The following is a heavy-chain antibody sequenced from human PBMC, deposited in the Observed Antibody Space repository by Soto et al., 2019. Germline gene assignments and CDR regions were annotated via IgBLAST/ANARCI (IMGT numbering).Heavy chain of an antibody. CDR2: NSALNGKT. D-gene: IGHD3-10*01. Sequence: QGYLVQSGAEVKRPGASVRVSCKTSGFTFNTHGFSWVRQAPGQGLEWMGWNSALNGKTFYAHNFQDRVIMTTDTSSSTAYMEVRRLRSEDTAVYYCARITMLRGVTRNYYYYYGMDVWGQGTTVTVSS. CDR1: GFTFNTHG. J-gene: IGHJ6*02. V-gene: IGHV1-18*01. CDR3: ARITMLRGVTRNYYYYYGMDV.